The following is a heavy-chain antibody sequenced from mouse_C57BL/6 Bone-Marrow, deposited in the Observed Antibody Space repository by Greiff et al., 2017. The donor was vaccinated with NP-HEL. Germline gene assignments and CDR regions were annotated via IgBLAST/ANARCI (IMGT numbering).Heavy chain of an antibody. J-gene: IGHJ4*01. Sequence: QVQLQQPGAELVRPGTSVKLSCKASGYTFTSYWMHWVKQRPGQGLEWIGVIDPSDSYTNYNQKFKGKATLTVDTSSSTAYMQLSSLTSEDSAVYYCARWGYGRGYAMDYWGQGTSVTVSS. V-gene: IGHV1-59*01. CDR3: ARWGYGRGYAMDY. CDR1: GYTFTSYW. D-gene: IGHD1-1*01. CDR2: IDPSDSYT.